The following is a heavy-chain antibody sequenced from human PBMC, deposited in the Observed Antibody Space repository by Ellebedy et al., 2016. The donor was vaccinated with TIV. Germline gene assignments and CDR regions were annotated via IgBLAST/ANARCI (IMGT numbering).Heavy chain of an antibody. J-gene: IGHJ6*03. Sequence: GSLRLSXAVYGGSFSGYYWSWIRQPPGKGLEWIGEINHSGSTNYNPSLKSRVTISVDTSKNQFSLKLSSVTAADTAVYYCARAGGYCSSTSCSGDYYYYYYMDVWGKGTTVTVSS. V-gene: IGHV4-34*01. CDR2: INHSGST. CDR1: GGSFSGYY. CDR3: ARAGGYCSSTSCSGDYYYYYYMDV. D-gene: IGHD2-2*01.